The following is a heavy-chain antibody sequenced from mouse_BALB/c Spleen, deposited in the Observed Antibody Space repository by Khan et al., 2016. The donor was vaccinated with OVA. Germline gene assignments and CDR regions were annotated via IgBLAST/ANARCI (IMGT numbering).Heavy chain of an antibody. CDR1: GFNIKDTY. J-gene: IGHJ3*01. CDR3: GRVFVRVDWSGWLAY. V-gene: IGHV14-3*02. Sequence: VQLKQSGAELVKPGASVKLSCTASGFNIKDTYIHWVKQRPEQGLEWIGRIDPANGDTKCEPKFQGKATIRSDTSSNTAYMQLSSLTSEDTAVYYCGRVFVRVDWSGWLAYWGQGTLVTVSA. CDR2: IDPANGDT. D-gene: IGHD4-1*01.